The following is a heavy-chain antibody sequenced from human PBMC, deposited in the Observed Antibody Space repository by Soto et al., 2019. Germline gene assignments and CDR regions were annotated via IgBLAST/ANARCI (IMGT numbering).Heavy chain of an antibody. CDR2: IYYSGST. Sequence: QVQLQELGPGLVKPSQTLSLTCTVSGASMSSGGYYWTWVRQSPGKGLEWIGYIYYSGSTYYNPSLESRVAISLDTSRSQFSLTLHSVTAADTAIYYCARDRHNNFFDPWGQGTLVTVSS. CDR1: GASMSSGGYY. CDR3: ARDRHNNFFDP. D-gene: IGHD6-6*01. J-gene: IGHJ5*02. V-gene: IGHV4-31*03.